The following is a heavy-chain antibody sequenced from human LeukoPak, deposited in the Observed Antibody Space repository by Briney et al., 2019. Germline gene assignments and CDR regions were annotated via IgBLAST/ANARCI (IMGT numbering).Heavy chain of an antibody. CDR3: ARGADWYDY. CDR1: GFTFSSYW. Sequence: GGSLRLSCAASGFTFSSYWMSWVRQAPGKGLEWVANIKRDGSQKYNVDSVKGRFTISRDNAKNSLYLQMNSLRAEDMAVYYCARGADWYDYWGQGTLVTVSS. D-gene: IGHD3-9*01. V-gene: IGHV3-7*03. J-gene: IGHJ4*02. CDR2: IKRDGSQK.